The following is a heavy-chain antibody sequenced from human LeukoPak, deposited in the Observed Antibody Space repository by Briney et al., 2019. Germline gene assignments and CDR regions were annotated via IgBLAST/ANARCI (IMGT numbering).Heavy chain of an antibody. CDR1: GGSISSYY. CDR2: IYYSGST. D-gene: IGHD6-19*01. Sequence: PSETLSLTCTVSGGSISSYYWSWIRQPPGKGLEWIGYIYYSGSTNYSPSLKSRVTISLDTSKNQFSLKLSSVTAADTAVYYCARGVNSGYFDYCGQGTLVTVSS. CDR3: ARGVNSGYFDY. J-gene: IGHJ4*02. V-gene: IGHV4-59*01.